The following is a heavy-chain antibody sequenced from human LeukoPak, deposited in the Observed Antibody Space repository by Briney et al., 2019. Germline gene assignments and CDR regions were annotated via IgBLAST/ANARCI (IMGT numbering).Heavy chain of an antibody. CDR3: TGVITPYYYYGMDV. J-gene: IGHJ6*02. Sequence: GGSLRLSCAASGFTFSNAWMSWVRQAPGKGLEWVGRIKSKTDGGTTDYAAPVKGRFTISRDDSKNTLYLQMNSLKTEDTAVYYCTGVITPYYYYGMDVWGQGTTVTVSS. CDR1: GFTFSNAW. D-gene: IGHD3-3*01. V-gene: IGHV3-15*01. CDR2: IKSKTDGGTT.